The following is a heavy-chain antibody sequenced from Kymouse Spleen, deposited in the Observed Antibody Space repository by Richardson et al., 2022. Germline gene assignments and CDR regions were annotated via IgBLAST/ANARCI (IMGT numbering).Heavy chain of an antibody. CDR2: INHSGST. Sequence: QVQLQQWGAGLLKPSETLSLTCAVYGGSFSGYYWSWIRQPPGKGLEWIGEINHSGSTNYNPSLKSRVTISVDTSKNQFSLKLSSVTAADTAVYYCAREGILWFGELL*LLLLRYGRLGPRDHGHRLL. CDR1: GGSFSGYY. D-gene: IGHD3-10*01. J-gene: IGHJ6*02. CDR3: AREGILWFGELL*LLLLRYGR. V-gene: IGHV4-34*01.